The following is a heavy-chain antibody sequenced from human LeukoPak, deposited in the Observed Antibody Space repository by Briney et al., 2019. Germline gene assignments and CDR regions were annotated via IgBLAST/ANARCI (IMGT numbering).Heavy chain of an antibody. D-gene: IGHD5-18*01. V-gene: IGHV3-23*01. CDR2: ISGSGGST. CDR3: AKDHRYTFGSPYYFDY. J-gene: IGHJ4*02. Sequence: GGSLRFSCAASGFTFTSYVMNWVRQAPGKGLEWVSGISGSGGSTYYADSVKGRFTISRDNSKNTLYLQMNSLRAEDTAVYYCAKDHRYTFGSPYYFDYWGQGTLVTVSS. CDR1: GFTFTSYV.